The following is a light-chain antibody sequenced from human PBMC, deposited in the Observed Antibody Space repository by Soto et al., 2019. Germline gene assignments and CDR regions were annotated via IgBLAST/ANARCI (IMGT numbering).Light chain of an antibody. CDR1: SSNIGSNF. CDR2: NND. Sequence: QAVVTQPPSASGTPGQRVTISCSGSSSNIGSNFVYWYQQRPGTAPRLLIYNNDQRPSGVPDRFSGSKSGTPASLAISGLRSEDEADYYCAAWDDSLSVRYVFGTGTKVTVL. V-gene: IGLV1-47*02. CDR3: AAWDDSLSVRYV. J-gene: IGLJ1*01.